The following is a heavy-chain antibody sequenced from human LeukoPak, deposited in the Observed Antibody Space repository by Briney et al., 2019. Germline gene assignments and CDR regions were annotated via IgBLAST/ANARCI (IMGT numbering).Heavy chain of an antibody. Sequence: PGGSLRPSCAASGFTFSSYAMSWVRQAPGKGLEWVSAISGSGGSTYYADSVKGRFTISRDNSKNTLYLQMNSLRAEDTAVYYCAKDGPQYYYGSGSYLDCWGQGTLVTVSS. D-gene: IGHD3-10*01. J-gene: IGHJ4*02. CDR1: GFTFSSYA. CDR2: ISGSGGST. V-gene: IGHV3-23*01. CDR3: AKDGPQYYYGSGSYLDC.